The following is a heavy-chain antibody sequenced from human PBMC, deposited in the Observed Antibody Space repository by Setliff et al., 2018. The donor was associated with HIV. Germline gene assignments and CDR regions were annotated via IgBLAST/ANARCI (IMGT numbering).Heavy chain of an antibody. D-gene: IGHD2-15*01. CDR2: IIHSGGT. Sequence: PSETLSLTCAVYGGSFSGYYWTWIRQPPGRGLEWIGEIIHSGGTNYNRSLKSRVTISVDKSKNQFSLRLSSVTAADTAVYYCARARRAGSGPKYFQHWGQGTLVTVSS. V-gene: IGHV4-34*12. CDR3: ARARRAGSGPKYFQH. CDR1: GGSFSGYY. J-gene: IGHJ1*01.